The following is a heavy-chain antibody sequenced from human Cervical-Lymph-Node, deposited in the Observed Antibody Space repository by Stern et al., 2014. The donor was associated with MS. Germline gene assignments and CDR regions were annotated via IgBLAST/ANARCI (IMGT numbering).Heavy chain of an antibody. CDR2: IHPSGST. CDR3: AESKGAAALDF. V-gene: IGHV4-4*02. Sequence: QVQLQESGQGLVKPSGTLSLTCAVSGGSISSNNWWSWVRQPPGKGLEWIGEIHPSGSTHYSPSLKSRVTISVDESKNQFSLKVSSVTAADTAVYYCAESKGAAALDFWGQGYLVTVSS. CDR1: GGSISSNNW. D-gene: IGHD6-13*01. J-gene: IGHJ4*02.